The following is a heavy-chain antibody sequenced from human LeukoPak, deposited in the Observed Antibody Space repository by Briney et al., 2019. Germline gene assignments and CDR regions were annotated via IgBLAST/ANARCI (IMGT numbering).Heavy chain of an antibody. CDR2: ISSSSSYI. J-gene: IGHJ4*02. Sequence: AGGSLRLSCAASGFTFSSYSMNWVRQAPGKGLEWVSSISSSSSYIYYADSVKGRFTISRDNAKNTVYLQMNSLRAEDTAVYYCAREYFYGTGLIDYWGQGTLVTVSS. D-gene: IGHD3-10*01. V-gene: IGHV3-21*01. CDR1: GFTFSSYS. CDR3: AREYFYGTGLIDY.